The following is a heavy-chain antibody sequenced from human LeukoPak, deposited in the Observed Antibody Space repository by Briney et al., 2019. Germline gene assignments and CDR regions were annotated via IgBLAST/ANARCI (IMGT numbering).Heavy chain of an antibody. CDR1: GFTFDDYA. J-gene: IGHJ4*02. CDR3: AKDGGLWVSAHWGDS. Sequence: GGSLRLSCAASGFTFDDYAMHWVRQAPGKGLEWVSGISWNSGSIGYADSVKGRFTVSRDNSKNTLFLQMNSLRAEDTAVYYCAKDGGLWVSAHWGDSWGRGTLVTVSS. V-gene: IGHV3-9*01. D-gene: IGHD7-27*01. CDR2: ISWNSGSI.